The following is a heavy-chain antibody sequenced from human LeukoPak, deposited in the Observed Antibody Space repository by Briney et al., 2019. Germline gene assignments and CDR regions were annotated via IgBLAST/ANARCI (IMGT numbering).Heavy chain of an antibody. J-gene: IGHJ4*02. D-gene: IGHD3-10*01. CDR2: IYSGGST. CDR1: GFTVRSNY. Sequence: PGGSLRLSCATSGFTVRSNYMSWVRQAPGKGLEWVSVIYSGGSTYYADSVKGRFTISRDNSKNTLYLQMNSLRAEDTAVYYCARTIYGLGGYPLDYWGQGTLVTVSS. CDR3: ARTIYGLGGYPLDY. V-gene: IGHV3-53*01.